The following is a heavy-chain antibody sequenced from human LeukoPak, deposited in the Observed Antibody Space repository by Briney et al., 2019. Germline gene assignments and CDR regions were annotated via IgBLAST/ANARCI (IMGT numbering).Heavy chain of an antibody. Sequence: SETLSLTCTVSGGSISSYYWSWIRQPPGKGLEWIGYIYYSGSTNYNPSLKSRVTISVDTSKNQFSLKLSSVTAADTAVYYCAREPKYSSSSMDYGMGVWGQGTTVTVSS. CDR2: IYYSGST. V-gene: IGHV4-59*01. CDR1: GGSISSYY. D-gene: IGHD6-6*01. J-gene: IGHJ6*02. CDR3: AREPKYSSSSMDYGMGV.